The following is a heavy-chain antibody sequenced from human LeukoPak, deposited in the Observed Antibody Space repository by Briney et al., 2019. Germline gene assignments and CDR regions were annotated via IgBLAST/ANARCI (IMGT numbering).Heavy chain of an antibody. Sequence: ASVKVSCKASGYTFTSYGISWLRQAPGQGLEWMGWISAHNGNTNYTQKLQGRVTMTTDTSTSTAYMELRSLRSDDTAVYYGAREQTYYFGYWGQGTLVTVSS. V-gene: IGHV1-18*01. CDR2: ISAHNGNT. CDR3: AREQTYYFGY. CDR1: GYTFTSYG. J-gene: IGHJ4*02.